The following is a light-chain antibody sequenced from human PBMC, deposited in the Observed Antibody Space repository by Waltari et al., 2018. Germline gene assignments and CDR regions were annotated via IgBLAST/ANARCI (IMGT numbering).Light chain of an antibody. V-gene: IGLV7-43*01. CDR1: TGAVPSSFY. J-gene: IGLJ3*02. Sequence: QAVVTQEPSLTVSPGGTVTLTCASSTGAVPSSFYPSWFQHTPGQAPRALFYLTSHKPPWPAARFSGSLLGGKSDRTLSGVQPEDEAEYYCLLHYDGPWVFGGGTKLTVL. CDR2: LTS. CDR3: LLHYDGPWV.